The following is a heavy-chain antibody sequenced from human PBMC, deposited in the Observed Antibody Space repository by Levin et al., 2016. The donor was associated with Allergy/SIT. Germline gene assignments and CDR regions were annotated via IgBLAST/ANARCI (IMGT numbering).Heavy chain of an antibody. Sequence: SETLSLTCAVSGGSIRSSNWWSWVRQPPGKGLEWIGEIYHSGSTNYNPSLKGRVTISVDKSKNQFSLKLSSVTAADTAVYYCARDGARGDYGDYYYGMDVWGQGTTVTVSS. CDR3: ARDGARGDYGDYYYGMDV. J-gene: IGHJ6*02. CDR1: GGSIRSSNW. V-gene: IGHV4-4*02. D-gene: IGHD4-17*01. CDR2: IYHSGST.